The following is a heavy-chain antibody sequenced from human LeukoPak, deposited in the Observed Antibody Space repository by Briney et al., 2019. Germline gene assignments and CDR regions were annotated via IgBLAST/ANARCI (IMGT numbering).Heavy chain of an antibody. CDR2: ISYSGST. CDR1: GGSISSSSYY. J-gene: IGHJ3*02. Sequence: SETLSLTCSVSGGSISSSSYYWGRLRQPPGKGLEWIGYISYSGSTNYNPSLKSQVTISVDTSKNQFSLKPTSVTAADTAVYYCASLQTTVTSAAFDIWGQGTVVTVSS. V-gene: IGHV4-61*05. D-gene: IGHD4-17*01. CDR3: ASLQTTVTSAAFDI.